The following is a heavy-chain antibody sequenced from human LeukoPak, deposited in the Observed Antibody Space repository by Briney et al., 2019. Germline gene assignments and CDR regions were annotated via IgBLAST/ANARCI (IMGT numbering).Heavy chain of an antibody. J-gene: IGHJ4*02. Sequence: GGSLRLSCAASGFTFSSYAMSWVRQAPGKGLEWVSAISGSGGSTYYADSVKGRFTISRDNSENTLYLQTNSLRAEDTAVYYCARGGLSSRVFYWGQGTLVTVSS. CDR1: GFTFSSYA. V-gene: IGHV3-23*01. CDR2: ISGSGGST. CDR3: ARGGLSSRVFY. D-gene: IGHD2-8*01.